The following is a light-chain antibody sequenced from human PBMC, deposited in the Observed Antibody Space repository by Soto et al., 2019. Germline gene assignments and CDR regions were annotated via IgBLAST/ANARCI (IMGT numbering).Light chain of an antibody. V-gene: IGLV2-14*01. Sequence: SGLTQPPSVSGSPGQSISISCTCTSSYVGGHNSVSLYREDPGKAPKLMIYDVSNRPSGFSDRFSGSKSGNTASLTISGLQIQDEADYYCTSFTGSVTYGFGPGTKVTVL. CDR1: SSYVGGHNS. CDR3: TSFTGSVTYG. CDR2: DVS. J-gene: IGLJ1*01.